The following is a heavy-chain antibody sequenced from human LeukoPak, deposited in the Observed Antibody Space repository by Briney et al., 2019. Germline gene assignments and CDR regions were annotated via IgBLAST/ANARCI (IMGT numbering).Heavy chain of an antibody. Sequence: GGSLRLSCATSGFIFRTSAMHWVRQAPGRGLEWVALISYDENQQNYADSVKGRFTISRDNSNDTLFLHMNSLTPDDTAAYYCARVREWEVLAPFDFWGQGILVTVSS. V-gene: IGHV3-30*04. J-gene: IGHJ4*02. CDR3: ARVREWEVLAPFDF. D-gene: IGHD1-26*01. CDR1: GFIFRTSA. CDR2: ISYDENQQ.